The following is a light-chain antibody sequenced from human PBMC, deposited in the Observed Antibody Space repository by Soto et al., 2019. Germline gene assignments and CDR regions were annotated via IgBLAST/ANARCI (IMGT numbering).Light chain of an antibody. CDR2: EVT. CDR3: SSFASSNTWV. J-gene: IGLJ3*02. V-gene: IGLV2-8*01. CDR1: SSDVGASNY. Sequence: QSALTQPPSASGSTGQSVTISCTGTSSDVGASNYVSWYQQHAGKAPKLVIYEVTKRPSGVPDRFSGSKSANTASLTVSGRQAEDEADYYCSSFASSNTWVFGGGTKLTVL.